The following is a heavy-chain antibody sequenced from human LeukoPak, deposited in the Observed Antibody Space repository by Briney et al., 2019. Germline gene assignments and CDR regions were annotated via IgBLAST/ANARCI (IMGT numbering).Heavy chain of an antibody. CDR1: GFSFSSYA. V-gene: IGHV3-23*01. D-gene: IGHD6-19*01. J-gene: IGHJ4*02. CDR2: ISGSGGST. Sequence: GGSLKLSCAASGFSFSSYAMSWVRQAPGKGLEWVSAISGSGGSTYYADSVTGRFTISRDNSKNTLYLQMNSLRAEDTAVYYCAKDQVHSIAVAVFDYWGQGTLVTVSS. CDR3: AKDQVHSIAVAVFDY.